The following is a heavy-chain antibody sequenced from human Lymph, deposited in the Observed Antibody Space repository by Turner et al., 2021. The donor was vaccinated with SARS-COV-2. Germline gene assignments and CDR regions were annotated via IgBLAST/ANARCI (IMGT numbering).Heavy chain of an antibody. D-gene: IGHD6-13*01. CDR3: ARGWGIGAAGKAYYYGMDV. J-gene: IGHJ6*02. CDR2: IWYDGSNK. V-gene: IGHV3-33*01. Sequence: QVQLVGSGGGVVQPGRSLSPPCAASGFTFSSYGMHWVRQSPGKGREWGAVIWYDGSNKDYTDSVKGRVTISRDNSKNTLYLQMISLRAEDTAVYYCARGWGIGAAGKAYYYGMDVWGQGTTVTVSS. CDR1: GFTFSSYG.